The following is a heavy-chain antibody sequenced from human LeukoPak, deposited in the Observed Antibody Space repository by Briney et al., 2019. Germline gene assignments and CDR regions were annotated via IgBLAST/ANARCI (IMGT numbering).Heavy chain of an antibody. D-gene: IGHD3-22*01. CDR1: GYTFTSSD. CDR3: ARDLSYYDSSSYLYYGMDV. Sequence: GASVKVCSKASGYTFTSSDINWVRQATGQGLDWMGWMNPNSGNIVYAQKFQGRVTMTRNTSISTAYMELSSLRSEDTAVYYCARDLSYYDSSSYLYYGMDVWGQGTTVTVSS. V-gene: IGHV1-8*01. J-gene: IGHJ6*02. CDR2: MNPNSGNI.